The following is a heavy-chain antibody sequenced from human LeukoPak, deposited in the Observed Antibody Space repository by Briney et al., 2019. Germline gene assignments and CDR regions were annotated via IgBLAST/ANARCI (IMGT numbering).Heavy chain of an antibody. Sequence: PVASVKVSCTASGYTFTGYYMHWVRQAPGQGLEWMGRINPNSGGTNYAQKFQGRVTMTRDTSISTAYMELSRPRSDDTAVYYCARGHSDYDSSGYGCDYFDYWGQGTLVTVSS. CDR3: ARGHSDYDSSGYGCDYFDY. J-gene: IGHJ4*02. D-gene: IGHD3-22*01. V-gene: IGHV1-2*06. CDR1: GYTFTGYY. CDR2: INPNSGGT.